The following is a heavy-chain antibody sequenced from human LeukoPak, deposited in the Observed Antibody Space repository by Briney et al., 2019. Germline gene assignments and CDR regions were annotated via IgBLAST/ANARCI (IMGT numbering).Heavy chain of an antibody. Sequence: SETLSLTCTVSGGSISSYYWSWIRQPAGKGLEWIGRIYTSGSTNYNPSLKSRVTMSVDTSKNQFSLKLSSVTAADTAVYYCARDSVVVVPAARWNWFDPWGQGTLVTVSS. J-gene: IGHJ5*02. CDR1: GGSISSYY. D-gene: IGHD2-2*01. CDR3: ARDSVVVVPAARWNWFDP. CDR2: IYTSGST. V-gene: IGHV4-4*07.